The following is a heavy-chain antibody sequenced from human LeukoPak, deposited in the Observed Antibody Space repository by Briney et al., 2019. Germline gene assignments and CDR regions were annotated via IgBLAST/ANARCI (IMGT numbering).Heavy chain of an antibody. CDR2: ISAYNGNT. V-gene: IGHV1-18*01. CDR1: GYTFTSYG. Sequence: ASVKVSCKASGYTFTSYGISWVRQAPGQGLEWMGWISAYNGNTNYAQKLQGRVTMTTDTSTSTAYMELRSLRSDDTAVYYCARRATWHSSSWFLNYWGQGTLVTVSS. CDR3: ARRATWHSSSWFLNY. D-gene: IGHD6-13*01. J-gene: IGHJ4*02.